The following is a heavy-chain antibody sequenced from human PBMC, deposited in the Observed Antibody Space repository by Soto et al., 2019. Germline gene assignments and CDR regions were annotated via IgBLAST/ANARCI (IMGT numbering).Heavy chain of an antibody. J-gene: IGHJ4*02. D-gene: IGHD6-19*01. Sequence: QITLKESGPTLVKPTQTLTLTCTFSGFSLSTSGVGVGWIRQPPGKALEWLALIYWDDDKRYSPSLKSRLTIPTDTSKQQVVLTMTNMDPVDTATYYCAHSPASGGWYGENFDYWGQGTLVTVSS. V-gene: IGHV2-5*02. CDR1: GFSLSTSGVG. CDR3: AHSPASGGWYGENFDY. CDR2: IYWDDDK.